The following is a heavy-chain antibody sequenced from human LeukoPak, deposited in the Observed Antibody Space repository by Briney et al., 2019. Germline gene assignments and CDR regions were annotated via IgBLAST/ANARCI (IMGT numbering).Heavy chain of an antibody. D-gene: IGHD1-26*01. CDR1: GGSISSYY. CDR2: IYYSGST. CDR3: ARGSYSVDY. V-gene: IGHV4-59*01. J-gene: IGHJ4*02. Sequence: SETLSLTCTVSGGSISSYYWSWIRQPPGKGLEWIGYIYYSGSTNYNPSLKSRVTIPVDRSKNQFSLQLSSVTAADTAVYYCARGSYSVDYWGQGTLVTVSS.